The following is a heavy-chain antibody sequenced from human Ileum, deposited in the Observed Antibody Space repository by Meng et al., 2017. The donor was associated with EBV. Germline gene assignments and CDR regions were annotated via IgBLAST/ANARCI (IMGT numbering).Heavy chain of an antibody. J-gene: IGHJ4*02. CDR1: EFTFSAYG. D-gene: IGHD5-12*01. Sequence: VQLVEARGGLVQPGWSLSLSCGASEFTFSAYGIHWVRQAPGKGLVWVSRISPDGDTTHYADFVKGRFTISRDNAKNTLYLQMNSLRAEDTALYYCARDFDSGTGYWGQGILVTVSS. V-gene: IGHV3-74*01. CDR2: ISPDGDTT. CDR3: ARDFDSGTGY.